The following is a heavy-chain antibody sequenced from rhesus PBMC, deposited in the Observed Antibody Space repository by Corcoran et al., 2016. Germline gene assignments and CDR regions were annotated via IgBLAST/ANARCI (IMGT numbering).Heavy chain of an antibody. J-gene: IGHJ4*01. Sequence: QLQLQESGPGLVKPSETLSVTCAGSGGSISSSYWSWIRPAPGQGLEWMGYIYGSGGRTNHKPDLKSRVTLSVDTSKNQLSLKLISVTSADTAVYYCARDGSSGWYWAYWGQGVLVTVSS. CDR1: GGSISSSY. CDR2: IYGSGGRT. V-gene: IGHV4-169*02. CDR3: ARDGSSGWYWAY. D-gene: IGHD6-31*01.